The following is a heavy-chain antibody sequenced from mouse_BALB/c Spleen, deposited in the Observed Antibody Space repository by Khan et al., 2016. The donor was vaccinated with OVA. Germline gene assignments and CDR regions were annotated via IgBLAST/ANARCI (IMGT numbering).Heavy chain of an antibody. J-gene: IGHJ2*01. CDR1: GYTFTNYW. D-gene: IGHD2-10*01. CDR2: IYPNDGRS. V-gene: IGHV1S81*02. Sequence: QVQLQQPGAELVKPGASVKLSCKASGYTFTNYWVHWGKQRPGQGLEWIGEIYPNDGRSKNNEKLKNKAKLTVDKSSSTAYMQLSSLTSEDSAVYYCARNAYVGNYFDYWGQGTTRTVSS. CDR3: ARNAYVGNYFDY.